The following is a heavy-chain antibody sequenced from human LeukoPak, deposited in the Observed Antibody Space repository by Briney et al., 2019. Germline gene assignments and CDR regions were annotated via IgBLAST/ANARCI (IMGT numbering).Heavy chain of an antibody. Sequence: PGGSLRLSCAASESTFTKFWVHWVRQAPGKGLVWVSFINRDGTTTTYADSVKGRFTVSRDNAKNTLYLQMNSLRAEDTAVYYCGRGNYYGMDVWGQGTTVTVSS. CDR2: INRDGTTT. V-gene: IGHV3-74*03. CDR3: GRGNYYGMDV. CDR1: ESTFTKFW. D-gene: IGHD2/OR15-2a*01. J-gene: IGHJ6*02.